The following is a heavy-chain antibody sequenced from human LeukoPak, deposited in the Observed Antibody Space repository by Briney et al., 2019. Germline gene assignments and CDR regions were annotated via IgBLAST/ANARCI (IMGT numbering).Heavy chain of an antibody. CDR2: IGISSNKI. D-gene: IGHD1-20*01. CDR3: AKDGRYNWNDEDSFDY. Sequence: GGSLRLSCAASGFTLRSYTMNWVRQAPGKGLEWVSSIGISSNKIYYADSVKGRFIISRDNSKNTLYLQMNSLRAEDTAVYYCAKDGRYNWNDEDSFDYWGQGTLVTVSS. J-gene: IGHJ4*02. CDR1: GFTLRSYT. V-gene: IGHV3-21*01.